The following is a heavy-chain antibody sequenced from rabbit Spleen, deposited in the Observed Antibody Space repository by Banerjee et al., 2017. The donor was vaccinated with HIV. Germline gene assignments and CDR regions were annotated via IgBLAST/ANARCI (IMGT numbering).Heavy chain of an antibody. D-gene: IGHD1-1*01. CDR3: ARDTSSSFSSYGMDL. Sequence: QSLEESGGDLVKPGASLTLTCTASGFDLSSSYYMCWVRQAPGKGLEWIACMYTGSSGSTYYASWAKGRFTISKTSSTTVTLQMTSLTAADTSTYFCARDTSSSFSSYGMDLWGPGTLVTVS. J-gene: IGHJ6*01. V-gene: IGHV1S40*01. CDR2: MYTGSSGST. CDR1: GFDLSSSYY.